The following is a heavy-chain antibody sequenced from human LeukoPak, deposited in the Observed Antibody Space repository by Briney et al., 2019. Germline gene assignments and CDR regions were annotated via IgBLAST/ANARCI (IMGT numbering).Heavy chain of an antibody. J-gene: IGHJ4*02. CDR3: ARGEKGSSSGSINY. CDR1: GGSINSGTYY. V-gene: IGHV4-61*02. D-gene: IGHD6-6*01. CDR2: MYTSGST. Sequence: SQTLSLTCTVSGGSINSGTYYWSWIRQPAGKGLEWIGRMYTSGSTNYNPSLESRVTISVDTSKNQFSPKLSSVTAADTAVYHCARGEKGSSSGSINYWGQGTLVTVSS.